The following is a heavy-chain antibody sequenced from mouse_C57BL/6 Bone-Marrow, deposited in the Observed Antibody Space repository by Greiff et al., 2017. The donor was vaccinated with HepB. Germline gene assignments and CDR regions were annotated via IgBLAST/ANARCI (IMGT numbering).Heavy chain of an antibody. CDR1: GYAFSSSW. J-gene: IGHJ2*01. CDR3: ARVYYYGSNFDY. D-gene: IGHD1-1*01. Sequence: QVQLKESGPELVKPGASVKISCKASGYAFSSSWMNWVKQRPGKGLEWIGRIYPGDGDTNYNGKFKGKATLTADKSSSTAYMQLSSLTSEDSAVYFCARVYYYGSNFDYWGQGTTLTVSS. CDR2: IYPGDGDT. V-gene: IGHV1-82*01.